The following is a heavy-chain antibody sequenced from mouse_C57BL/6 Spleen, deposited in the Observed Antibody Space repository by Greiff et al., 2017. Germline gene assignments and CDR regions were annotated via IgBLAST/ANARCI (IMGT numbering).Heavy chain of an antibody. CDR2: IDPSDSET. D-gene: IGHD1-3*01. V-gene: IGHV1-52*01. J-gene: IGHJ2*01. CDR1: GYTFTSYW. CDR3: ARYNYDAHYFDY. Sequence: VKVVESGAELVRPGSSVKLSCKASGYTFTSYWMHWVKQRPIQGLEWIGNIDPSDSETHYNQKFKDKATLTVDKSSSTAYMQLSSLTSEDSAVYYCARYNYDAHYFDYWGQGTTLTVSS.